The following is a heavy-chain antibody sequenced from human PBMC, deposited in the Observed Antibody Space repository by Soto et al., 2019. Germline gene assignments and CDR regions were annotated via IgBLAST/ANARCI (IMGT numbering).Heavy chain of an antibody. D-gene: IGHD1-1*01. CDR2: IHYSGST. J-gene: IGHJ3*02. V-gene: IGHV4-39*01. CDR3: ARLLRPLEAFDI. CDR1: GDSIGTTHSY. Sequence: PSETLSLTCTVSGDSIGTTHSYWAWIRQSPGKGLEWIGNIHYSGSTYYMPSLRSRVTLSVDTSKNQFSLRLTSVTAEDTAVYYCARLLRPLEAFDIWGQGTMVTVSS.